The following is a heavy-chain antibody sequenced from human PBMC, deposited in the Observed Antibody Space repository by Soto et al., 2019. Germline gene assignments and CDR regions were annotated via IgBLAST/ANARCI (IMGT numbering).Heavy chain of an antibody. V-gene: IGHV4-39*01. D-gene: IGHD3-22*01. CDR1: GGSIRSTSSY. CDR2: MYNRGST. J-gene: IGHJ4*02. Sequence: QLQLQESGPGLVKPSETLSLTCTVSGGSIRSTSSYWGWVRQPPGKGLEWIGSMYNRGSTYYSPSLKSRVTISVDTSKNQFSLRLSSVTAADTAVYCCAGRYPYDSSGYHLDYWGQGTLVTVSS. CDR3: AGRYPYDSSGYHLDY.